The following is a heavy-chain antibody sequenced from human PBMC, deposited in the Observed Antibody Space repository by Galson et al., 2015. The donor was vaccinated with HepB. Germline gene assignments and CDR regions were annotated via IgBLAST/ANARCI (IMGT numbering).Heavy chain of an antibody. D-gene: IGHD3-10*01. Sequence: CAISGDSVSSNSAAWNWIRQSPSRGLEWLGRTYYRSKWYNDYAVSVKSRITINPDTSKNQFSLQLNSVTPEDTAVYYCARDHYYYGSGTNFDYWGQRTLVTVSS. J-gene: IGHJ4*02. CDR1: GDSVSSNSAA. CDR2: TYYRSKWYN. CDR3: ARDHYYYGSGTNFDY. V-gene: IGHV6-1*01.